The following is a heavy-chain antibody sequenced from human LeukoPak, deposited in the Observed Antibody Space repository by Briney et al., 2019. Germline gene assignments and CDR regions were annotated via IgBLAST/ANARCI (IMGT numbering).Heavy chain of an antibody. CDR2: IYYSGST. V-gene: IGHV4-38-2*02. J-gene: IGHJ4*02. CDR1: GYSISSGYY. Sequence: SETLSLTCTVSGYSISSGYYWGWIRQPPGKGLEWIGSIYYSGSTYYNPSLKSRVTISVDTSKNQFSLKLSSVTAADTAVYYCARQNYYRNKQFPFDCWGQGTLVTVSS. CDR3: ARQNYYRNKQFPFDC. D-gene: IGHD4-11*01.